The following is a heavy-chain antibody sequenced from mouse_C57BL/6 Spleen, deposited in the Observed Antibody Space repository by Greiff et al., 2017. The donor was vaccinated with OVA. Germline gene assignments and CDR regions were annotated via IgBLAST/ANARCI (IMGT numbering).Heavy chain of an antibody. V-gene: IGHV5-4*01. CDR2: ISDGGSYT. Sequence: DVQLVESGGGLVKPGGSLKLSYAASGFTFSSYAMSWVRQTPEKRLEWVATISDGGSYTYYPDNVKGRFTISRDNAKNNLYLQMSHLKSEDTAMYYCARDMGWYFDVWGTGTTVTVSS. D-gene: IGHD1-1*02. J-gene: IGHJ1*03. CDR1: GFTFSSYA. CDR3: ARDMGWYFDV.